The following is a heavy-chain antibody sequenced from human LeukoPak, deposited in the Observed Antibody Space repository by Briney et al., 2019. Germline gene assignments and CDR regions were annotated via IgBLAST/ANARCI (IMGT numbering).Heavy chain of an antibody. V-gene: IGHV4-59*05. CDR3: ARHYGP. D-gene: IGHD4-17*01. CDR1: GGSISSYY. Sequence: SETLSLTCTVSGGSISSYYWSWIRQPPGKGLEWIGSIYYSGTTYYNPSLKSRVAISVDTSKNQFSLKLSSVTAADTAVYYCARHYGPWGQGTLVTVSS. J-gene: IGHJ5*02. CDR2: IYYSGTT.